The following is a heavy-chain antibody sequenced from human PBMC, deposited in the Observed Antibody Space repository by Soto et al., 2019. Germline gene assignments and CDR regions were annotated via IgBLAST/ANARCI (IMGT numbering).Heavy chain of an antibody. Sequence: QVQLVQSGAEEKKPGASVKVSCKASGYTFTSYAMPWVRQAPGQRLEWMGWINASNGNTKCSQKFQDRVTITRDTPASTAYIELRSLRSEATAVYYCTRGESVVGDYWGQATLVTASS. CDR2: INASNGNT. CDR1: GYTFTSYA. D-gene: IGHD2-15*01. CDR3: TRGESVVGDY. J-gene: IGHJ4*02. V-gene: IGHV1-3*05.